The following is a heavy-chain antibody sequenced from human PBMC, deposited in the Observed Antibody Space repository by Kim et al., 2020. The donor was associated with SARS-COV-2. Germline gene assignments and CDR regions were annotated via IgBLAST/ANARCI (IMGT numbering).Heavy chain of an antibody. V-gene: IGHV3-30-3*01. J-gene: IGHJ4*02. CDR3: ASFSSGGSLGVIDY. Sequence: GGSLRLSCAASGFTFSSYAMHWVRQAPGKGLEWVAVISYDGSNKYYADSVKGRFTISRDNSKNTLYLQMNSLRAEDTAVYYCASFSSGGSLGVIDYWGQGTLVTVSS. D-gene: IGHD2-15*01. CDR2: ISYDGSNK. CDR1: GFTFSSYA.